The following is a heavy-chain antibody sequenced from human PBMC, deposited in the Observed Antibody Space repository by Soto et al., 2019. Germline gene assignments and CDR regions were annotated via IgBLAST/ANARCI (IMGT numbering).Heavy chain of an antibody. CDR1: GGSFSGYS. CDR3: ARGRIRAAGTLEF. V-gene: IGHV4-34*01. D-gene: IGHD6-13*01. CDR2: ITYSANT. Sequence: QVQVQQWGAGLLKPSETLSLTCAVSGGSFSGYSWIWIRQPPGKGLEWIGQITYSANTHYNPSLRSRAAMSVDSSKKQFSLSLSSVTAADTAVYYCARGRIRAAGTLEFWGQGTLVTVSS. J-gene: IGHJ4*02.